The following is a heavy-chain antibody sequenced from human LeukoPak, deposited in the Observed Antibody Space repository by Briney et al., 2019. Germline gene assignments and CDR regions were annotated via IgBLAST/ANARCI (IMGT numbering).Heavy chain of an antibody. V-gene: IGHV3-48*01. D-gene: IGHD2-15*01. J-gene: IGHJ6*02. Sequence: PGGSLRLSCAASGFTFSTYAMNWVRQAPGKGLEWVSYTTSSSTTIYYADSVKGRFIISRDNSKNTLYLQMSSLRAEDTAVYFCVRGYSFGPYGMDVWGQGTTVTVSS. CDR3: VRGYSFGPYGMDV. CDR2: TTSSSTTI. CDR1: GFTFSTYA.